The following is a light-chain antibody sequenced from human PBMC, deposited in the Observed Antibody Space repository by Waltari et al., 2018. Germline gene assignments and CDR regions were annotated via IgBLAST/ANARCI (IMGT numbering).Light chain of an antibody. Sequence: EIVVTQSPATLSVSPGERVTLSCSASQSVSSNLAWYQQKPGQAPRLLIHGSSTRATGIPARFSGTGSGTEFTLTISSLQSEDFAVYFCQQYNDWPPMYTFGQGTKLEIK. CDR1: QSVSSN. CDR2: GSS. J-gene: IGKJ2*01. V-gene: IGKV3-15*01. CDR3: QQYNDWPPMYT.